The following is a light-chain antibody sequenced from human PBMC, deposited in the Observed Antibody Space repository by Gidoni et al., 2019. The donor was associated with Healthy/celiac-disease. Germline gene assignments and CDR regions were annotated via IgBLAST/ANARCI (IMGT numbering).Light chain of an antibody. Sequence: DIHMTQSPSSLSASVGDRVTITCRASQSISSYLNWYQQKPGKAPKVLIYAASSLQSGVPSRFSGSGSGTDFTLTISSLQPEDFATYYCQQIYSTPRTFGPGTKVDIK. V-gene: IGKV1-39*01. J-gene: IGKJ3*01. CDR1: QSISSY. CDR2: AAS. CDR3: QQIYSTPRT.